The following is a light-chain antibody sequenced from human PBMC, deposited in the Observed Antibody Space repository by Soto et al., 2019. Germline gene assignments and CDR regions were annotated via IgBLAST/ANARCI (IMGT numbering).Light chain of an antibody. CDR1: SSVVVSYDL. V-gene: IGLV2-23*01. CDR3: CSYAGSSTWV. J-gene: IGLJ3*02. CDR2: EGT. Sequence: QSALTQPASVSGSPGQSITISCTGSSSVVVSYDLVSWFQQHPGKAPKLLIYEGTKRPSGASLRFSGSKSANTASLTISGLQAEDEADYYCCSYAGSSTWVFGGGTQLTVL.